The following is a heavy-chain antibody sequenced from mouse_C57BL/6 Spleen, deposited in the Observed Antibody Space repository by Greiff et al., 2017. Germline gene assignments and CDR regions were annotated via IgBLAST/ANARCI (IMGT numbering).Heavy chain of an antibody. J-gene: IGHJ3*01. D-gene: IGHD2-1*01. V-gene: IGHV1-62-2*01. CDR1: GYTFTEYT. CDR3: ARHEGEVLSGNYGFAY. Sequence: VQLQQSGAELVKPGASVKLSCKASGYTFTEYTIHWVKQRSGQGIEWIGWFYPGSGSIKYNEKFKDKATLTADKSSSTVYMKLSRLTSEDTAVYLCARHEGEVLSGNYGFAYWGQGTLVTVSA. CDR2: FYPGSGSI.